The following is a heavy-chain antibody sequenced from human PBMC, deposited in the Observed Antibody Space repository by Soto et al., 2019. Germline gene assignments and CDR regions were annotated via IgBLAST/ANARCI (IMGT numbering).Heavy chain of an antibody. Sequence: ASVKVSCKASGYTFTSYYMHWVRQAPGQGLEWMGIINPSGGSTSYAQKFQGRVTMTRDTSTSTVYMELNSLRSEDTAVYYCAGTSSLQGHSTDIWDKETTVTVSS. J-gene: IGHJ6*03. D-gene: IGHD3-10*01. CDR3: AGTSSLQGHSTDI. CDR1: GYTFTSYY. V-gene: IGHV1-46*01. CDR2: INPSGGST.